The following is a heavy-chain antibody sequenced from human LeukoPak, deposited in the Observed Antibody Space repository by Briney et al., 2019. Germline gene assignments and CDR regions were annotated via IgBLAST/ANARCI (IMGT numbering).Heavy chain of an antibody. CDR2: INHSGRT. J-gene: IGHJ3*02. V-gene: IGHV4-34*01. Sequence: PSETLSLTCAVYGGSFSGYYWSWIRQPPGKGLEWIGEINHSGRTNYNPSLKSRVTISVDTSKNQFSLKLSSVTAADTAVYYCARDPTDYDSSGYYGGYAFDIRGQGTMVTVSS. CDR3: ARDPTDYDSSGYYGGYAFDI. CDR1: GGSFSGYY. D-gene: IGHD3-22*01.